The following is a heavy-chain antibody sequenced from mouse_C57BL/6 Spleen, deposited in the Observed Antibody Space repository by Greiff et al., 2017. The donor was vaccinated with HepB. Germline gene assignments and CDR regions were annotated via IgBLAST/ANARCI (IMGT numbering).Heavy chain of an antibody. Sequence: EVKLQESGPGLVKPSQSLSLTCSVTGYSITSGYYWNWIRQFPGNKLEWMGYISYDGSNNYNPSLKNRISITRDTSKNQFFLKLNSVTTEDTATYYCARDYYGGGWYFDVWGTGTTVTVSS. CDR1: GYSITSGYY. J-gene: IGHJ1*03. CDR3: ARDYYGGGWYFDV. CDR2: ISYDGSN. V-gene: IGHV3-6*01. D-gene: IGHD1-1*01.